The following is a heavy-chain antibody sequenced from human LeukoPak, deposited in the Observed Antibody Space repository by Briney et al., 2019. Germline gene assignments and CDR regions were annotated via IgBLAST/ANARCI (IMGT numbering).Heavy chain of an antibody. CDR3: AKGLGYCSSTSCSPFWGMDV. CDR2: IRYDGSNK. Sequence: GGSLRLSCAASGFTFSSYGMHWVRQAPGKGLEWVAFIRYDGSNKYYADSVKGRFTISRDNSKNTLYLQMNSLRAEDTAVYYCAKGLGYCSSTSCSPFWGMDVWGQGTTVTVSS. CDR1: GFTFSSYG. D-gene: IGHD2-2*01. V-gene: IGHV3-30*02. J-gene: IGHJ6*02.